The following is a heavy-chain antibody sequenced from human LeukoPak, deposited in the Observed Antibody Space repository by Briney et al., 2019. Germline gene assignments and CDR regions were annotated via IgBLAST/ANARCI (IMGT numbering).Heavy chain of an antibody. D-gene: IGHD2-15*01. V-gene: IGHV3-7*01. CDR3: ARCSRSTSPGY. Sequence: GGSLRLSSAGPSSTSSTPCFSRIRQAPGKGLEWVANINHDGSDKYYVDSVKGRFTISRDNAKNSLYLQMNSLRAEDTAMYYCARCSRSTSPGYWGQGTLVTVSS. J-gene: IGHJ4*02. CDR1: SSTSSTPC. CDR2: INHDGSDK.